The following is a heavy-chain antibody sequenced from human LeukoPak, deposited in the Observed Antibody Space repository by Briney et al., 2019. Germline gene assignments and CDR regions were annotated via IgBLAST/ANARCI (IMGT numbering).Heavy chain of an antibody. CDR1: GFTVSSNY. CDR2: IYSDGRT. CDR3: ARDNDSRDPPHFDY. Sequence: GGSLRLSCAASGFTVSSNYMSWVRQAPGKGLEWDSIIYSDGRTYYADSVKGRFTISRDNSENTLYLQMNTLRAEDTAVYYCARDNDSRDPPHFDYWGQGTLVTVSS. D-gene: IGHD3-16*01. J-gene: IGHJ4*02. V-gene: IGHV3-53*01.